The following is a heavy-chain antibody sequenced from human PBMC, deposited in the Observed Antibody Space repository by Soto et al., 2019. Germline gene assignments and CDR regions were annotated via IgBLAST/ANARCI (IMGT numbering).Heavy chain of an antibody. V-gene: IGHV3-48*02. CDR2: ISSSSSTI. CDR1: GFTFSSYS. CDR3: ARGFYGDYLNAFYI. J-gene: IGHJ3*02. D-gene: IGHD4-17*01. Sequence: EVQLVESGGGLVQPGGSLRLSCAASGFTFSSYSMNWVRQAPGKGLEWVSYISSSSSTIYYADSVKGRFTISRDNAKNPLYLQMNSPRDEDTAVYYCARGFYGDYLNAFYIWGQGTMVTVSS.